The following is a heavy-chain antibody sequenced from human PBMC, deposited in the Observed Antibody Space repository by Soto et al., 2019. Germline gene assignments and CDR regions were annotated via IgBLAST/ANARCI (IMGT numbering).Heavy chain of an antibody. V-gene: IGHV3-48*02. Sequence: EVQLVESGGGLVQPGESLRLSCAASGFTLSIHSLKWVRQAPGKGLEWVSYISGGSRTIYYADSVKGRFTISRDNAKNSLYLQMNSLRDEDTAVYYCARDGRRGYDMDVWGQGTTVTVSS. D-gene: IGHD1-1*01. CDR1: GFTLSIHS. CDR3: ARDGRRGYDMDV. CDR2: ISGGSRTI. J-gene: IGHJ6*02.